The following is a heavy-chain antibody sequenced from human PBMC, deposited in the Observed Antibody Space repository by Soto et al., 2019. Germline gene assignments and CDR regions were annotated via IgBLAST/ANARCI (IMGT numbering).Heavy chain of an antibody. V-gene: IGHV3-23*01. CDR1: GVTFSSYA. CDR2: LSGGGSYT. J-gene: IGHJ6*03. CDR3: AKDGGTDYYYYMDV. Sequence: GGSLRLSCAASGVTFSSYAMSWVRQAPGKGLEWVSALSGGGSYTYYADSVKGRFTISRDNSKNTLYLQMNSLRAEDTAVYYCAKDGGTDYYYYMDVWGKGTTVTVSS. D-gene: IGHD1-26*01.